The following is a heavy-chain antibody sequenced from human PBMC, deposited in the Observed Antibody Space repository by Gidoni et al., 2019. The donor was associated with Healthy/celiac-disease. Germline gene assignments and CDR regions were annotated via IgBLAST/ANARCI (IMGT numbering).Heavy chain of an antibody. CDR1: GFPFPSSA. Sequence: QMQLVQSGPEVKKPGTSVTVSCQASGFPFPSSAVQWVRQARGQRLEWIGWIVVGSGNTNYAQKFQERVTITRDMSTSTAYMELSSLRSEDTAVYYCAAVGPDYDYVWGSYRLNYFDYWGQGTLVTVSS. D-gene: IGHD3-16*02. CDR2: IVVGSGNT. V-gene: IGHV1-58*01. J-gene: IGHJ4*02. CDR3: AAVGPDYDYVWGSYRLNYFDY.